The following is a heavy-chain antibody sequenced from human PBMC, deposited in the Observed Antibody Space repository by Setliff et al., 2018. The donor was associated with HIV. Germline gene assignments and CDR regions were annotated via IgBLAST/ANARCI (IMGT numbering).Heavy chain of an antibody. Sequence: SETLSLTCAVSGYPISSGYYWGWIRQPPGKGPEWIGSIYHSGSTNYNASLKSRVTISVDTSKNQFSLKLSSVTAADTAVYYCARGLGSVVVVAATAGAFDIWGQGTMVTVSS. D-gene: IGHD2-15*01. CDR2: IYHSGST. CDR1: GYPISSGYY. CDR3: ARGLGSVVVVAATAGAFDI. J-gene: IGHJ3*02. V-gene: IGHV4-38-2*01.